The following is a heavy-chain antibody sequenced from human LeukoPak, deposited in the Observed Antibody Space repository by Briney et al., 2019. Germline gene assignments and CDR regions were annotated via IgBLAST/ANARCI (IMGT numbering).Heavy chain of an antibody. J-gene: IGHJ4*02. D-gene: IGHD3-22*01. CDR2: IYHSGST. V-gene: IGHV4-4*02. CDR1: GGSISSSNW. CDR3: ARDYYDSSGYQYLDY. Sequence: SGTLSLTCAVSGGSISSSNWWSWVRQPPGKGLEWIGEIYHSGSTNYNPSLKSRVTISVDKSKNQSSLKLSSVTAADTAVYYCARDYYDSSGYQYLDYWGQGTLVTVSS.